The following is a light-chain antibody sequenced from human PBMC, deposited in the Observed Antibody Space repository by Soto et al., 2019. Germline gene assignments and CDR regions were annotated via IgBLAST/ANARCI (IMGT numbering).Light chain of an antibody. CDR3: QQYGSSPAT. J-gene: IGKJ3*01. Sequence: EIVLTQSPGTLSLSPGERATLSCRASQSVSSSCLAWYQQKPGQAPRLLIYGASSRATGIPDRFSGSGSGTDFTLTISRLEPEGFAVYYCQQYGSSPATFGPGTKVDIK. V-gene: IGKV3-20*01. CDR1: QSVSSSC. CDR2: GAS.